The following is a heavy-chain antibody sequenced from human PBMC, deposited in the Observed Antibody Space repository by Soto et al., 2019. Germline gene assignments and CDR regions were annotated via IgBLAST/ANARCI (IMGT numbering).Heavy chain of an antibody. CDR2: IRSRGGST. J-gene: IGHJ6*03. D-gene: IGHD2-15*01. V-gene: IGHV3-23*01. CDR3: AKVFCSGGSCPTYYSYMDV. Sequence: EVQLLESGGGLVQPGGSLTLSCAASGFTFTNYDMRWVRQPPGKGLEWVSVIRSRGGSTNYAGSVKGRFTVSRDNSKNTLDLQMNSLRADDTAVYYCAKVFCSGGSCPTYYSYMDVWGKGTTVTVSS. CDR1: GFTFTNYD.